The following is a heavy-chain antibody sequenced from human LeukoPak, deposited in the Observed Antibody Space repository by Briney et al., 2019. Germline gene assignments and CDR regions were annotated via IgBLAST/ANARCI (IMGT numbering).Heavy chain of an antibody. CDR2: IIPIFGTA. Sequence: ASVKVSCKASGGTFSSYAISWVRQAPGQGLEWMGGIIPIFGTANYAQKFQGRVTITTDESTSTAYMELRSLRSEDTAVYYCARDYLGMSSSSWYRYFDYWGQGTLVTVSS. CDR1: GGTFSSYA. J-gene: IGHJ4*02. CDR3: ARDYLGMSSSSWYRYFDY. D-gene: IGHD6-13*01. V-gene: IGHV1-69*05.